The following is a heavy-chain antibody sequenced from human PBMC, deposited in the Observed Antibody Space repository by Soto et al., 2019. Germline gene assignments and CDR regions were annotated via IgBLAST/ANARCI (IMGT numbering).Heavy chain of an antibody. CDR1: GESFSGYH. CDR3: ARSGDYIDSGSLFASGGWKRRDLDV. D-gene: IGHD3-10*01. Sequence: QVQLHQWGAGLLRPSETLSLTCAVYGESFSGYHWSWIRQPPGKGLEWIGEINDDGSTNYTPSLKSRVTISVDSSNNQFSLKLSSVTAADTAVYYCARSGDYIDSGSLFASGGWKRRDLDVWGQGTTVTVSS. V-gene: IGHV4-34*01. CDR2: INDDGST. J-gene: IGHJ6*02.